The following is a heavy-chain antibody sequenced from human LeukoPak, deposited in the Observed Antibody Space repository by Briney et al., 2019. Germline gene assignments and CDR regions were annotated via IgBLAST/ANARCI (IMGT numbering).Heavy chain of an antibody. CDR3: ARDGYDSGGYYTYFQD. D-gene: IGHD3-22*01. V-gene: IGHV4-61*02. CDR2: IDTSWNT. Sequence: SQTRSLTCSVSGDSISSGNYHWNWIRQPAGKGLEWIGRIDTSWNTDYNPSLKSRVTMSLGTSTNQFSLKLTSVTAADTAVYYCARDGYDSGGYYTYFQDWGQGTLVTVSS. J-gene: IGHJ4*02. CDR1: GDSISSGNYH.